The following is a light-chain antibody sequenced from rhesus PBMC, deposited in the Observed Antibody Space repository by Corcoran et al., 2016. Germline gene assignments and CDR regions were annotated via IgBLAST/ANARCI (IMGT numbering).Light chain of an antibody. J-gene: IGKJ2*01. Sequence: DIQMTQSPSSLSASVGDRVTITCRASQGINNYLSWYQQKPGKAPKLLIYDASTLQSGVPSRFSGNGSGTDFTLTISRLKPEDFATYYCLQYNSDPYSFGQGTKVEIK. CDR1: QGINNY. CDR2: DAS. V-gene: IGKV1-43*02. CDR3: LQYNSDPYS.